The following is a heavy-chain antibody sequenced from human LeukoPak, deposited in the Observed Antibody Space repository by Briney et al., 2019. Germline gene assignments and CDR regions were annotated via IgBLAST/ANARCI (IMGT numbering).Heavy chain of an antibody. CDR2: ISSSSSYI. D-gene: IGHD3-10*02. J-gene: IGHJ3*01. CDR3: AELGITMIGGV. CDR1: GFTFTSYS. V-gene: IGHV3-21*01. Sequence: GGSLRLSCAASGFTFTSYSMNWVRQAPGKGLEWVSSISSSSSYIYYADSVKGRFTISRDNAKNSLYLQMNSLRAEDTAVYYCAELGITMIGGVWGQGTMVTISS.